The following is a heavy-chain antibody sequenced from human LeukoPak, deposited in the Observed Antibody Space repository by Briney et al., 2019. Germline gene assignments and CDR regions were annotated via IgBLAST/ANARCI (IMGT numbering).Heavy chain of an antibody. V-gene: IGHV5-51*01. J-gene: IGHJ6*02. CDR1: GYSFTSYW. Sequence: GESLKISCKGSGYSFTSYWIGWVRQMPGKGLEWMGIIYPGDSDTRYSPSFQGQVTISADKSISTAYLQWSSLKASDTAMYYCARHPDYPQGYYGMDVWGQGTTVTVSS. CDR3: ARHPDYPQGYYGMDV. D-gene: IGHD5-12*01. CDR2: IYPGDSDT.